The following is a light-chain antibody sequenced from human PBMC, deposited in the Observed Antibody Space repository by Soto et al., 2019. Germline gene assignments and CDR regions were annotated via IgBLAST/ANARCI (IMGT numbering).Light chain of an antibody. Sequence: QSALTQPPSASGYPGQSVTISCTGTNSDVGGYNFVSWYQQYPCTVPKLMIYDVYKRPSGVPDRFSGSKAANTASLPVSGLQSEDESDYYGREYAGSNSFVVFGGGTKLTVL. CDR1: NSDVGGYNF. V-gene: IGLV2-8*01. J-gene: IGLJ2*01. CDR2: DVY. CDR3: REYAGSNSFVV.